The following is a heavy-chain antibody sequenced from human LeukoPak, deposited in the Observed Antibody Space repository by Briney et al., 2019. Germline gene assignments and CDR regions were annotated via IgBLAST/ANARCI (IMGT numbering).Heavy chain of an antibody. CDR2: IGTRSNPI. J-gene: IGHJ4*02. CDR1: GFSFSDFY. Sequence: GGSLRLSCAASGFSFSDFYMSWIRQAPGMGLEWISYIGTRSNPIYYADSVKGRFTISRDDAKNSLYLKMNSLRDEDTAVYFCAREVQGTGRDFDYWGQGILVTVSS. CDR3: AREVQGTGRDFDY. D-gene: IGHD1-14*01. V-gene: IGHV3-11*01.